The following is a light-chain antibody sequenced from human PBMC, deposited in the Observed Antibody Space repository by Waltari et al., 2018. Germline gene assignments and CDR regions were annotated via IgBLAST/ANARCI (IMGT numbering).Light chain of an antibody. CDR1: QRVIRW. V-gene: IGKV1-5*03. J-gene: IGKJ1*01. CDR2: ETS. CDR3: QQYVNYWT. Sequence: DIQMTQSPSTLSASVGDRVTITCRASQRVIRWLAWYQQKPGKDPELLIYETSNLEIGVPSRFSGSGSGKEFTLTISSLQPDDFGTYYCQQYVNYWTFGQGTKVEIK.